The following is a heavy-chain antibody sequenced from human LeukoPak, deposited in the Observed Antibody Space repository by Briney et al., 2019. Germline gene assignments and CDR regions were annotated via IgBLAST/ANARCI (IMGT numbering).Heavy chain of an antibody. CDR2: ISSNGGST. D-gene: IGHD3-10*02. CDR3: AELGITMIGGV. V-gene: IGHV3-64*01. J-gene: IGHJ6*04. Sequence: GGSLRLSCEASGFTFSSYGMHWVRQAPGKGLEYVSAISSNGGSTYYANSVKGRFTISRDNSKNTLYLQMNSLRAEDTAVYYCAELGITMIGGVWGKGTTVTISS. CDR1: GFTFSSYG.